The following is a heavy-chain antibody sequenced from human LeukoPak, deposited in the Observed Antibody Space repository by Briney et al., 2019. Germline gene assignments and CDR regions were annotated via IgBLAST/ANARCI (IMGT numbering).Heavy chain of an antibody. CDR2: IDTAGGT. CDR3: AREGLCGGDCPGYLDL. Sequence: PAGSLRLSCAASGFTFSSYDMHWVRQTTGKGLEWVSAIDTAGGTYYPDSVRGRFTISRENAKDSFYLQMDSPRDGDTAVYYCAREGLCGGDCPGYLDLWGRGTLVTVSS. J-gene: IGHJ2*01. V-gene: IGHV3-13*04. D-gene: IGHD2-21*02. CDR1: GFTFSSYD.